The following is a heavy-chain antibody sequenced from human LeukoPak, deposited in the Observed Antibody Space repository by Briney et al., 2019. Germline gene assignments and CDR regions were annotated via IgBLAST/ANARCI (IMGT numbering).Heavy chain of an antibody. V-gene: IGHV4-4*02. CDR1: GDSISSAYW. D-gene: IGHD5-12*01. J-gene: IGHJ4*02. CDR3: VRGDDYRFDY. Sequence: SGTLSLTCAVSGDSISSAYWWSWVRQAPGKGLEWIGEINLSGTTRYNMSLKSRVTMSIDTPENQLFLQLTSETAADTAVYYCVRGDDYRFDYWGQGALVTVSS. CDR2: INLSGTT.